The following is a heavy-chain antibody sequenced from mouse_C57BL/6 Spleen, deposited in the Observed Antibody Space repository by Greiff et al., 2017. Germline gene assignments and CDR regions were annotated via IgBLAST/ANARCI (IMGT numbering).Heavy chain of an antibody. D-gene: IGHD3-2*02. Sequence: VQLQQSGPELVKPGASVKISCKASGYAFSSSWMNWVKQRPGKGLEWIGRIYPGDGDTNYNGKFKGKATLTADKSSSPAYLQLRSLTSEDSAVYAGARSDSSGAWLAYWGQGTRVTVSA. V-gene: IGHV1-82*01. CDR2: IYPGDGDT. CDR1: GYAFSSSW. CDR3: ARSDSSGAWLAY. J-gene: IGHJ3*01.